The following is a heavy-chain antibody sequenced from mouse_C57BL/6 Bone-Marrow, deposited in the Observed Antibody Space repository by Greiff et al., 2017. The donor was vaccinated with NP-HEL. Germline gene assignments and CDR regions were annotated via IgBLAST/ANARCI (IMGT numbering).Heavy chain of an antibody. Sequence: QVQLQQPGAELVKPGASVKVSCKASGYTFTSYWMHWVKQRPGQGLEWTGRIHPSDSDTNYNQKFKGKATLTVDKSSSTAYMQLSSLTSEDSAVYYCAIRLRLKRRYAMDYWGQGTSVTVSS. CDR1: GYTFTSYW. V-gene: IGHV1-74*01. J-gene: IGHJ4*01. CDR2: IHPSDSDT. CDR3: AIRLRLKRRYAMDY. D-gene: IGHD1-2*01.